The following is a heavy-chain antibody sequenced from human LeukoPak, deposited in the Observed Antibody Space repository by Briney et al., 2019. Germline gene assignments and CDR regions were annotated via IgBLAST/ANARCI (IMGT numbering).Heavy chain of an antibody. CDR2: ISSSSSYI. D-gene: IGHD3-22*01. CDR1: GFTFSSYS. J-gene: IGHJ4*02. V-gene: IGHV3-21*01. Sequence: PGGSLRLSCAASGFTFSSYSMNWVRQAPGKGLEWVSSISSSSSYIYYADSVKGRFTISRGNAKNSLYLQMNSLRAEDTAVYYCAREWSYYDSSGYYSTPFDYWGQGTLVTVSS. CDR3: AREWSYYDSSGYYSTPFDY.